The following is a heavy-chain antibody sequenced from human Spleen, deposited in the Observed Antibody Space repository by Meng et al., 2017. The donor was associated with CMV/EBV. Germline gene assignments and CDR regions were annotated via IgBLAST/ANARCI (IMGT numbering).Heavy chain of an antibody. V-gene: IGHV3-11*01. CDR2: ISGSGTII. CDR3: ASPTITSGHFDH. CDR1: GFTFSDYY. D-gene: IGHD4-11*01. J-gene: IGHJ4*02. Sequence: GGSLRLSCAASGFTFSDYYMSWIRQAPGRGLEWISCISGSGTIIHDTDSVKDRFTISRDNAKNSLYLQMNRLTAEDTAVYYCASPTITSGHFDHWGQGTLVTVSS.